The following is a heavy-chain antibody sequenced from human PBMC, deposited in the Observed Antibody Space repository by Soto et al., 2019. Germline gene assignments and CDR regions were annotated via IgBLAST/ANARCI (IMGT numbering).Heavy chain of an antibody. CDR2: IYYSGST. V-gene: IGHV4-39*01. J-gene: IGHJ6*02. Sequence: SETLSLTCTVSGGSISSSSYYWGWIRQPPGKGLEWIGSIYYSGSTYYNPSLKSRVTISVDTSKNQFSLKLSSVTAADTAVYYCARHRTYDFWSGYYTEDYYYYGMDVWGQGTTVTVSS. CDR1: GGSISSSSYY. CDR3: ARHRTYDFWSGYYTEDYYYYGMDV. D-gene: IGHD3-3*01.